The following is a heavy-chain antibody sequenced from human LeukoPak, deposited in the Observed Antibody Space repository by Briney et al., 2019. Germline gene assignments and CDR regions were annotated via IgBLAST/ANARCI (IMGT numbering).Heavy chain of an antibody. D-gene: IGHD4/OR15-4a*01. J-gene: IGHJ4*02. V-gene: IGHV1-8*02. CDR1: GYNFTGFD. Sequence: SVRVSCKSSGYNFTGFDIGWMRQAPGQGLEWMAWLNPDTGKTGFAPNFQGRLTITRDSSIRTVYMELTNLRSDDTAVYYCARGSGTYGATFDYWGQGTLVTVSS. CDR3: ARGSGTYGATFDY. CDR2: LNPDTGKT.